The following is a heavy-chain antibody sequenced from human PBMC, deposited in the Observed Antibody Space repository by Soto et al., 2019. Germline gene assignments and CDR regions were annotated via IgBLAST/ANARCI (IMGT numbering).Heavy chain of an antibody. Sequence: QVQLQQWGAGLLKPSETLSLTCAVYGGSFSGYYWSWIRQPPGKGLEWIGEINHSGSTNYNPSLKSRVTISVDTSKNRFSLKLSSVTAADTAVYYCAGGRGYSYGTSDYWGQGTLVAVSS. V-gene: IGHV4-34*01. CDR3: AGGRGYSYGTSDY. J-gene: IGHJ4*02. CDR2: INHSGST. D-gene: IGHD5-18*01. CDR1: GGSFSGYY.